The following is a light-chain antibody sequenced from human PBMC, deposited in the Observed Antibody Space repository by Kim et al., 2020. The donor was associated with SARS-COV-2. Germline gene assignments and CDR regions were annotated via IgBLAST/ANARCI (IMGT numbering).Light chain of an antibody. V-gene: IGLV6-57*03. Sequence: GRTETTACARSSGSIGSNYVHWYQQRPGSGPTTVLYKNDQSPSGVPDRFSGSIDSSSNSASLSISGLKTEDEADYYCQSYDSTIWVFGGGTQLTVL. CDR2: KND. CDR3: QSYDSTIWV. J-gene: IGLJ3*02. CDR1: SGSIGSNY.